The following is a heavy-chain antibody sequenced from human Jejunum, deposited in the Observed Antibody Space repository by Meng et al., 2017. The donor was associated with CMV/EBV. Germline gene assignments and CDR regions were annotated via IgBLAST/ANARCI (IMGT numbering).Heavy chain of an antibody. J-gene: IGHJ4*02. D-gene: IGHD6-19*01. Sequence: FTFSTYGMHWVRLAPGRGLEWVAVIRYDGNNKYYTDSVKGRFTISRDNSRSTLFLQMNSLGVEDTAVYYCAKDLGASGWFETFDSWGQGTLVTVSS. V-gene: IGHV3-30*02. CDR2: IRYDGNNK. CDR1: FTFSTYG. CDR3: AKDLGASGWFETFDS.